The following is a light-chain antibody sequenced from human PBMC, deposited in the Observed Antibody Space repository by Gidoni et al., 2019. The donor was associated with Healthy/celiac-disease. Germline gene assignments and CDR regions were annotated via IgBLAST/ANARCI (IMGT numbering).Light chain of an antibody. CDR2: DVS. Sequence: QSALTQPASVSGSPGQSITISFPGTSSDVGGYNYVSWYQQHPGKAPKLMIYDVSNRPSVVSNRFSGSKSGNTASLTISGLQAEDEADYYCSSYTSSSTRVFGGGTKLTVL. J-gene: IGLJ2*01. V-gene: IGLV2-14*01. CDR1: SSDVGGYNY. CDR3: SSYTSSSTRV.